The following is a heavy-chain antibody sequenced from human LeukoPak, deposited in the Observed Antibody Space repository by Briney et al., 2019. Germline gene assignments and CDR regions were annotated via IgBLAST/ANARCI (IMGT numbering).Heavy chain of an antibody. D-gene: IGHD3-22*01. CDR3: ANDAERSSGYFPYFQH. J-gene: IGHJ1*01. CDR1: GFTFSSYA. Sequence: PGGSLRLSCAASGFTFSSYAMSWVRQAPGKGLEWVSAISGSGGSTYYADSVKGRFTISRDNSKNTLYLQMNSLRAEDTAVYYCANDAERSSGYFPYFQHWGQGTLVTVSS. CDR2: ISGSGGST. V-gene: IGHV3-23*01.